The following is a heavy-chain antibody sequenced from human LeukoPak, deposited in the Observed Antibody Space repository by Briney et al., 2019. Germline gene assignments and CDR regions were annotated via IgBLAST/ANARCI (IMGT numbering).Heavy chain of an antibody. V-gene: IGHV4-39*01. CDR1: GGSLRSSHHY. Sequence: SETLSLTCTVSGGSLRSSHHYWGWIRQPPGKGLEWIGSIYPGGNTYYNASLEGRITISADTSKNQFSLKLSSVTAADTAFYYCATRYCSNIGCHFFPGYWGKGTLVTVSS. D-gene: IGHD2-2*01. J-gene: IGHJ4*02. CDR2: IYPGGNT. CDR3: ATRYCSNIGCHFFPGY.